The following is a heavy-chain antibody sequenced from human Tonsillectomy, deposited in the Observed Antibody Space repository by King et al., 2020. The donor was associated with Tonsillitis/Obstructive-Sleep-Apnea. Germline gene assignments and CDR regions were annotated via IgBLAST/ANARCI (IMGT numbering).Heavy chain of an antibody. CDR1: GFTFSNNG. D-gene: IGHD1-14*01. Sequence: VQLVESGGGLVQPGGSLRLSCAASGFTFSNNGMSWVRQAPGKGLEWVSSISGSGGSTSYADSVKGRFTISRDNSKNTLFLQMNSLRAEDTAVYFCARGLVATTPSKCSFDSWGQGTLVTVSS. J-gene: IGHJ4*02. CDR2: ISGSGGST. V-gene: IGHV3-23*04. CDR3: ARGLVATTPSKCSFDS.